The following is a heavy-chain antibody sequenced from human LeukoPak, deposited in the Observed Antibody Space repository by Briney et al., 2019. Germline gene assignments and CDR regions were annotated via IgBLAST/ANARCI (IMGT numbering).Heavy chain of an antibody. Sequence: SETLSLTCAVYGGSFSGYYWSWIRQPPGKGLEWIGEINHSGSTNYNPSLKSRVTISVDTSKNQFSLKLSSVTAADTAVYYCARGPVVVPAAISYYYYGMDVWGQGTTVTVSS. J-gene: IGHJ6*02. CDR1: GGSFSGYY. V-gene: IGHV4-34*01. CDR3: ARGPVVVPAAISYYYYGMDV. CDR2: INHSGST. D-gene: IGHD2-2*02.